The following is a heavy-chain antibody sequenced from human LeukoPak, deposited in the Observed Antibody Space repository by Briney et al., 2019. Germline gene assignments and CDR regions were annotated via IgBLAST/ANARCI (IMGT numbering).Heavy chain of an antibody. CDR2: INPNSGGT. CDR1: RYTFTGSY. Sequence: ASVKVSCKASRYTFTGSYMHWVRQAPGQGREWMGWINPNSGGTNYAQKFQGRVTMTRNTSISTAYMELSRLRSDDTAVYYCARDRPIYCSSTSCYGNVWFDPWGKGTLVTVSS. D-gene: IGHD2-2*01. CDR3: ARDRPIYCSSTSCYGNVWFDP. V-gene: IGHV1-2*02. J-gene: IGHJ5*02.